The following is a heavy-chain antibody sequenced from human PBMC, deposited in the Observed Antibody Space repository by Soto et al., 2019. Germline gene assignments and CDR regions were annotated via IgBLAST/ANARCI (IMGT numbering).Heavy chain of an antibody. Sequence: QVQLVQSGAEVKKPGASVKVSCKASGYTFTSYGISWVRQAPGQGLEWMGWISAHNGNKKYAQKLQGRVTMTTDTSTSXXYMELRSLRSDDTAVYYCAREPNYFDYWGQGTLVTVSS. CDR1: GYTFTSYG. CDR2: ISAHNGNK. CDR3: AREPNYFDY. J-gene: IGHJ4*02. V-gene: IGHV1-18*01.